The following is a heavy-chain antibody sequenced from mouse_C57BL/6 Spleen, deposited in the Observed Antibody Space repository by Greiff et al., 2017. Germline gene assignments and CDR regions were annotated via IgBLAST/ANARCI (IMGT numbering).Heavy chain of an antibody. J-gene: IGHJ2*01. CDR3: ATMVTTSYFDD. CDR1: GYSFTDYK. CDR2: INPNSGTT. Sequence: EVQLQQSGPELVKPGASVKISCKASGYSFTDYKMNWVKQSNGKSLEWIGVINPNSGTTSYNQKFKGKATLTVDQSSITAYMQLNSLTSEDSAVYYCATMVTTSYFDDWGQGTTLTVSS. D-gene: IGHD2-2*01. V-gene: IGHV1-39*01.